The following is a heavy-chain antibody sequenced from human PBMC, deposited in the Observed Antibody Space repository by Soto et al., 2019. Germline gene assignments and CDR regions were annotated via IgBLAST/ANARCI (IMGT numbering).Heavy chain of an antibody. CDR1: GASISSYY. Sequence: QVQLQESGPGLVKPSETLSLTCTVSGASISSYYWSWIRQPPGKGLDWIGYSHYSGSINYNPSLKSRVIISIDTSKNQFSLNLSSVTAADTAVYYCARHSQNGPPLWFGELLSWGQGTLVTVSS. V-gene: IGHV4-59*01. CDR2: SHYSGSI. D-gene: IGHD3-10*01. J-gene: IGHJ4*02. CDR3: ARHSQNGPPLWFGELLS.